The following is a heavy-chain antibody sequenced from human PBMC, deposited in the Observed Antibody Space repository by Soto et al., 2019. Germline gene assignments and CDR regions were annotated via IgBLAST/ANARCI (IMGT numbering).Heavy chain of an antibody. CDR3: ARLYYDYV. D-gene: IGHD3-3*01. V-gene: IGHV3-48*02. Sequence: ESGGALVQPGGSLRLPCAGSGFTFGTYSMNWVRQAAGKGLEWIAYISYDSDTIQYADSVKGRFTISRDNAKNSLYLQMNSLRDEDTAVYYCARLYYDYVWGQGTTVTVSS. J-gene: IGHJ6*02. CDR2: ISYDSDTI. CDR1: GFTFGTYS.